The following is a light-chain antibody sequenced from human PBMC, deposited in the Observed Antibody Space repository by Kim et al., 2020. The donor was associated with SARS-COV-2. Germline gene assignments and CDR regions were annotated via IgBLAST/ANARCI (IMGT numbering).Light chain of an antibody. CDR3: QQYYNSPYT. CDR2: WAS. J-gene: IGKJ2*01. Sequence: DIVMTQSPDSLAVSLGERATINCKSSQSVFYSSNNKNYLTWYQQKPGHPPKLLIYWASTRESGVPDRFSGSGSGTDFTLTISSLQAEDVAVYYCQQYYNSPYTFGQGTKLEI. V-gene: IGKV4-1*01. CDR1: QSVFYSSNNKNY.